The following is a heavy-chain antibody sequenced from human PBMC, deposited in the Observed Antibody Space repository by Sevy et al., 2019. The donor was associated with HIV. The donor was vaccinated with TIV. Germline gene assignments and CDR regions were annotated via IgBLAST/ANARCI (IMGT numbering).Heavy chain of an antibody. D-gene: IGHD4-17*01. V-gene: IGHV3-33*01. Sequence: GGSLRLSCAASGFTFSSYGMHWVRQAPGKGLEWVAVIWFDGSNTFYADSVKGRFTISRDIAKNTLHLQINSLRAEDTAVYYCARDLEFYDYGAYGPSFMPDYWGQGTLVTVSS. CDR2: IWFDGSNT. CDR1: GFTFSSYG. CDR3: ARDLEFYDYGAYGPSFMPDY. J-gene: IGHJ4*02.